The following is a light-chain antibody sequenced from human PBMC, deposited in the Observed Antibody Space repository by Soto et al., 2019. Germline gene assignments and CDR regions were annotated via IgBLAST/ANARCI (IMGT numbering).Light chain of an antibody. CDR2: DAS. J-gene: IGKJ5*01. CDR3: QQRSNWPTT. Sequence: EILMTQSPSTLSVSPGERAPLSCRASQSISNYLAWYQQKPGQAPRLLIYDASNRATGIPARFSGSGSGTDFTLTISSLEPEDFELYYCQQRSNWPTTFGQGTRLEIK. V-gene: IGKV3-11*01. CDR1: QSISNY.